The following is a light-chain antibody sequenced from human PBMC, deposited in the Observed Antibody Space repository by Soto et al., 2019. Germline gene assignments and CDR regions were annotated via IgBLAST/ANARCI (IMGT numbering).Light chain of an antibody. V-gene: IGLV2-23*03. CDR1: SSDVGSYHL. Sequence: QSALTQPASVSGSPGQSITIYCTGTSSDVGSYHLVSWFQQHPGKAPKLMIYEGTKRPSGVSNRFSGSKSGNTASLTISGLQAEDEADYYCCSYAGTGTFGGYVFGTGTKLTVL. CDR3: CSYAGTGTFGGYV. J-gene: IGLJ1*01. CDR2: EGT.